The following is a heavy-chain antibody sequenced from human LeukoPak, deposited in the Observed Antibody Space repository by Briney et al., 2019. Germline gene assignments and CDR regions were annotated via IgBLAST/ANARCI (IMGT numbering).Heavy chain of an antibody. D-gene: IGHD2-15*01. Sequence: GRSLRLSCAASGFTFSNYGMQWVRQAPGKGLEWVAVIWDDGSNQYYADSVKGRFTISRDISKNTLYLQMNSLRAEDTAVYYCARDPHYCSGGSCYSLGFDPWGQGTLVTVSS. CDR2: IWDDGSNQ. J-gene: IGHJ5*02. V-gene: IGHV3-33*01. CDR3: ARDPHYCSGGSCYSLGFDP. CDR1: GFTFSNYG.